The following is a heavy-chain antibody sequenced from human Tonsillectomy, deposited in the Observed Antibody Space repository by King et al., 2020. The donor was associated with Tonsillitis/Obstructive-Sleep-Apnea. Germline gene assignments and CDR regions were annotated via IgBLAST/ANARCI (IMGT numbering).Heavy chain of an antibody. CDR1: GFTFNSFV. CDR2: ISGSGGDT. J-gene: IGHJ1*01. D-gene: IGHD5-24*01. V-gene: IGHV3-23*04. Sequence: VQLVESGGGLVQPGGSLRLSCAASGFTFNSFVMGWVRQPPGKGLEWVSGISGSGGDTYYADSVKGRFTISRDNSKNTLYLQMHSLRAEDPAIYYCARLMAVTVRAHFQHWGQGTLVTVSS. CDR3: ARLMAVTVRAHFQH.